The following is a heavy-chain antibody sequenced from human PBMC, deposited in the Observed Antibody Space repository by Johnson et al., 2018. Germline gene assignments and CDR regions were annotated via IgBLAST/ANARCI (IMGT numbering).Heavy chain of an antibody. Sequence: QVQLVESGGGVVQPGRSLRLSCAASGFTFSVYGMHWVRQAPGKGLEWVAVISYDGSNKYYADSVKGRFTISRDNPKNTRYLQMNSLGAEDTAVDYCAPQVYQLLWYMDAWGKGTTVTVSS. CDR2: ISYDGSNK. CDR3: APQVYQLLWYMDA. J-gene: IGHJ6*03. D-gene: IGHD2-2*01. CDR1: GFTFSVYG. V-gene: IGHV3-30*03.